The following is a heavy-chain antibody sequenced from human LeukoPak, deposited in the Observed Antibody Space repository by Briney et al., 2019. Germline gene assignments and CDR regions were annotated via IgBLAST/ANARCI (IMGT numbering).Heavy chain of an antibody. CDR3: AKLAVAGPFDY. CDR2: ISDSGGST. CDR1: GFTFSSYA. V-gene: IGHV3-23*01. J-gene: IGHJ4*02. D-gene: IGHD6-19*01. Sequence: GGSLRLSCAASGFTFSSYAMSWVRQAPGKGLEWVSSISDSGGSTYYADSVKGRFTISRDNSKNTPYLQMNSLRAEDTALYYCAKLAVAGPFDYWGQGTLVTVSS.